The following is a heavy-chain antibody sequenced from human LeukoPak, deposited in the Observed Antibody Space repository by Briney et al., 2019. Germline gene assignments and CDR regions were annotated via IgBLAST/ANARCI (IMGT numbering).Heavy chain of an antibody. Sequence: SETLSLTCTVSGGSISSYYWSWIRQPPGKGLEWIGYIYYSGTTNYNPSLKSRVTISVDTSKNQFSLRLTSVTAADTAVYYCARLPSGGTRLDCWGQGTLVTVSS. CDR2: IYYSGTT. D-gene: IGHD2-15*01. CDR1: GGSISSYY. V-gene: IGHV4-59*08. J-gene: IGHJ4*02. CDR3: ARLPSGGTRLDC.